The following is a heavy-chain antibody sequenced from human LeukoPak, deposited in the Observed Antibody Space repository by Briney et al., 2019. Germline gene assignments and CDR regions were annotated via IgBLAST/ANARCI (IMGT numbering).Heavy chain of an antibody. Sequence: GTLRLSCAASGFTFSSYGMSWVRQAPGKGLEWVSAISGSGGSTYYADSVKGRFTISRDNSKNTLYLQMNSLRAEDTAVYYCAKGRRDGYNFDFDYWGQGTLVTVSS. D-gene: IGHD5-24*01. V-gene: IGHV3-23*01. CDR1: GFTFSSYG. CDR2: ISGSGGST. J-gene: IGHJ4*02. CDR3: AKGRRDGYNFDFDY.